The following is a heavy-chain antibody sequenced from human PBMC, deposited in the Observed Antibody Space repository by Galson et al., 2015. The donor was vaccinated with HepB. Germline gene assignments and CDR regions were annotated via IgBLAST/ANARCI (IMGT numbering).Heavy chain of an antibody. V-gene: IGHV1-18*04. CDR3: ARDPAQPYGLRGYHLDY. CDR1: GYTFTSYG. D-gene: IGHD2-2*01. CDR2: ISAYNGNT. J-gene: IGHJ4*02. Sequence: SVKVSCKASGYTFTSYGISWVRQAPGQGLEWMGWISAYNGNTNYAQKLQGRVTMTTDTSTSTAYMELRSLRSDDTAVYYCARDPAQPYGLRGYHLDYWGRGTLVTVSS.